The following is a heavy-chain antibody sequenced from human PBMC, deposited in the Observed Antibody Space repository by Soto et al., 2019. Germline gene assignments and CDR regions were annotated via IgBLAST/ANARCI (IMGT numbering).Heavy chain of an antibody. CDR1: GFTFSSYS. Sequence: LRLSCAASGFTFSSYSMNWVRQAPGKGLEWVSSISSSSSYIYYADSVKGRFTISRDNAKNSLYLQMNSLRAEDTAVYYCARTVGWELPQTRDYYYGMDVWGQGTTVTVSS. J-gene: IGHJ6*02. CDR2: ISSSSSYI. V-gene: IGHV3-21*01. D-gene: IGHD1-26*01. CDR3: ARTVGWELPQTRDYYYGMDV.